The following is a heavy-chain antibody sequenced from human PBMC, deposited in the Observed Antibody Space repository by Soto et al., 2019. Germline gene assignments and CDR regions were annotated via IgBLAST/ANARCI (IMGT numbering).Heavy chain of an antibody. V-gene: IGHV1-8*02. Sequence: ASVKVSCKASGYTFTTYGVYWLRQAPGQGPEWMGWMNPNSGNTGYAQKFQGRVTMTSNTSISTAYMELSSLRSEDTAVYYCARTLYGDNVDYWGQGTLVTVSS. CDR2: MNPNSGNT. CDR3: ARTLYGDNVDY. J-gene: IGHJ4*02. D-gene: IGHD4-17*01. CDR1: GYTFTTYG.